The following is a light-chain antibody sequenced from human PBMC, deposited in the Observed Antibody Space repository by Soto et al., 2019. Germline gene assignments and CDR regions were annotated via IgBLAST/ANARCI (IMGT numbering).Light chain of an antibody. CDR1: SGGIASNH. Sequence: NFMLTQPHSVSESPGKTVTIACTRSSGGIASNHVQWYQQRPGSAPTIVIYKNDQRFSGVPARFSGSTDGSSNSASLTISGLQIEDEADYYCQSFDPTSVVFDGGTKLTVL. CDR3: QSFDPTSVV. V-gene: IGLV6-57*04. CDR2: KND. J-gene: IGLJ2*01.